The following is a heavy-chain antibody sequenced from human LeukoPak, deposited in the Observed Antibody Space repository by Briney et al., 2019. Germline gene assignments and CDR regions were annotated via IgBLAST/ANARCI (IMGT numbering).Heavy chain of an antibody. V-gene: IGHV3-30-3*01. Sequence: PRGSLRLSCAASGFTFSSYAMHWVRQAPGKGLEWVAVISYDGSNKYYADSVKGRFTISRDNSKNTLYLQMNSLRAEDTAVYYCASTQSPGVVVPAAIDDYWGQGTLVTVSS. CDR3: ASTQSPGVVVPAAIDDY. J-gene: IGHJ4*02. D-gene: IGHD2-2*01. CDR2: ISYDGSNK. CDR1: GFTFSSYA.